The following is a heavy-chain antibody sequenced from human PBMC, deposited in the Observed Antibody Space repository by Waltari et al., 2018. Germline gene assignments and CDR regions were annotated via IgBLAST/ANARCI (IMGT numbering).Heavy chain of an antibody. CDR2: ISGSGDNP. CDR1: GFPLSTSP. D-gene: IGHD5-18*01. V-gene: IGHV3-23*01. Sequence: DVQLLESGGGLFQHGGSLRLSFSASGFPLSTSPISCVRQTPGKWLGWCAGISGSGDNPYYADFVQGRFTISRDNSKNTLFLDLNSLRGDDSATFYCAKVSYGTWIQLWSYFDSWGQGSLVTVSP. J-gene: IGHJ4*01. CDR3: AKVSYGTWIQLWSYFDS.